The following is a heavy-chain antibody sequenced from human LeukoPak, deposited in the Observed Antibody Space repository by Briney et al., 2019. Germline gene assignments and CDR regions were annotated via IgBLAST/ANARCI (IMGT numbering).Heavy chain of an antibody. V-gene: IGHV5-51*01. D-gene: IGHD2-2*01. CDR1: GYTFTSYG. CDR2: IYPGDSDT. Sequence: ASVKVSCKASGYTFTSYGISWVRQMPGKGLEWMGIIYPGDSDTRYSPSFQGQVTISADKSISTAYLQWSSLKASDTAMYYCARLSTRPYHNDYWGQGTLVTVSS. J-gene: IGHJ4*02. CDR3: ARLSTRPYHNDY.